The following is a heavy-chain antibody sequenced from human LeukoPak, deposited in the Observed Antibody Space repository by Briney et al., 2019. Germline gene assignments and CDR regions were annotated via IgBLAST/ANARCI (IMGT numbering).Heavy chain of an antibody. CDR1: GFTFSSYA. CDR3: AKAIRGSSGYYSHY. J-gene: IGHJ4*02. V-gene: IGHV3-23*01. CDR2: ISGSGGST. D-gene: IGHD3-22*01. Sequence: GGSLRLSCAASGFTFSSYAMSWVRQAPGKGLEWVSAISGSGGSTYYADSVKGRFTISRDNSKNTLYLQMNSLRAEDTAVYYCAKAIRGSSGYYSHYWGQGTLVTVSS.